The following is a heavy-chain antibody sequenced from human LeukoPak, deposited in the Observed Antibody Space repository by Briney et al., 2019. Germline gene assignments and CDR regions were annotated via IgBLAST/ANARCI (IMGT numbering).Heavy chain of an antibody. J-gene: IGHJ4*02. CDR3: ARGIVVATIGFDY. Sequence: SETLSLTCAVYGGSFSGYYWGWIRQPPGKGLEWIGEINHSGSTNYNPSLKSRVTISVDTSKNQFSLKLSSVTAADTAVYYCARGIVVATIGFDYWGQGTLVTVSS. D-gene: IGHD5-12*01. CDR2: INHSGST. V-gene: IGHV4-34*01. CDR1: GGSFSGYY.